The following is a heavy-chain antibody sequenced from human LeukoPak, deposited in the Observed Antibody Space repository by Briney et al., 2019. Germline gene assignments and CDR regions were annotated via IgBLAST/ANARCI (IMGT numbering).Heavy chain of an antibody. V-gene: IGHV4-39*01. CDR2: IYYSGST. CDR1: GGSISTYY. CDR3: ARSEPGGETFDY. Sequence: KTSETLSLTCTVSGGSISTYYWSWIRQPPGKGLEWIGSIYYSGSTYYNPSLKSRVTISVDTSKNQFSLKLSSVTAADTAVYYCARSEPGGETFDYWGQGTLVTVSS. D-gene: IGHD3-10*01. J-gene: IGHJ4*02.